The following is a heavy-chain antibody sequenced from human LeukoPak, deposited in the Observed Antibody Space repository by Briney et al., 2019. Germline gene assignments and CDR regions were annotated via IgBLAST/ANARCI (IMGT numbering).Heavy chain of an antibody. Sequence: PGGSLRLSCAASGFTFSSYAMHWVRQAPGKGLEWVAVISYDGSNKYYADSVKGRFTISRDNSKNTLYLQMNSLRAEDTAVYYCARDYNYCSSGRCYDAFDIWGQGTMVTVSS. V-gene: IGHV3-30-3*01. CDR1: GFTFSSYA. CDR3: ARDYNYCSSGRCYDAFDI. J-gene: IGHJ3*02. D-gene: IGHD2-2*01. CDR2: ISYDGSNK.